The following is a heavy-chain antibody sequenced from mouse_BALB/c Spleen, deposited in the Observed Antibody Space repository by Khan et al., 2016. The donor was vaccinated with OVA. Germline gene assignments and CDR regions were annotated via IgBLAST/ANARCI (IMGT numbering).Heavy chain of an antibody. CDR2: ISNGGGST. J-gene: IGHJ4*01. CDR1: GFTFSSYT. Sequence: EVELVESGGDLVQPGGSLKLSCAASGFTFSSYTMSWVRQTPEKRLEWVAFISNGGGSTYYPDTVKGRFTISRDNAKNTLYLQMNSLKSEDTAMYYCGRRPPTEYYYVMDYWGQGTSVTVSS. D-gene: IGHD2-10*01. CDR3: GRRPPTEYYYVMDY. V-gene: IGHV5-12-2*01.